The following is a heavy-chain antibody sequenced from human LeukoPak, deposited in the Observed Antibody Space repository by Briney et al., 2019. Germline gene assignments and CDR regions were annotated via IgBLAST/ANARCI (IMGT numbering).Heavy chain of an antibody. Sequence: SVKVSCKASGGTFSSYAISWVRQAPGQGLEWMGGIIPIFGTADYAQKFQGRVTITADKSTSTAYMELSSLRSEDTAVYYCARDSVPLRYFDWLLFYWGQGTLVTVSS. CDR1: GGTFSSYA. J-gene: IGHJ4*02. CDR2: IIPIFGTA. D-gene: IGHD3-9*01. V-gene: IGHV1-69*06. CDR3: ARDSVPLRYFDWLLFY.